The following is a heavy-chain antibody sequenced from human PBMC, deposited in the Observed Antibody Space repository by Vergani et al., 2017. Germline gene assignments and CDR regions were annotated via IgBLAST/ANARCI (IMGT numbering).Heavy chain of an antibody. Sequence: EVQLVESGEGLVQPGGSLRLSCAASGFTFSRYWMSWVRQAPGKGLEWVANIKQDGSEKYYVDSVKGRFTISRDNAKNSLYLQMNSLRAEDTAVYYCARGWGYDFYFDYWGQGTLVTVSS. J-gene: IGHJ4*02. CDR3: ARGWGYDFYFDY. V-gene: IGHV3-7*03. CDR1: GFTFSRYW. D-gene: IGHD5-12*01. CDR2: IKQDGSEK.